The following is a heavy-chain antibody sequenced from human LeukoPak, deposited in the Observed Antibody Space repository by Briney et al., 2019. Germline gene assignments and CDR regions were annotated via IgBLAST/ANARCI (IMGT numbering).Heavy chain of an antibody. J-gene: IGHJ4*02. CDR3: ARPRTGWLPFDY. V-gene: IGHV4-39*01. CDR2: IYYSGST. D-gene: IGHD3-22*01. Sequence: SETLSLTCTVSGGSISSRSYYWGWIRQPPGKGLEWIGSIYYSGSTYYNPSLKSRVTISVDTSKNQFSLKLSSVTAADTAVYYCARPRTGWLPFDYWGQGTLVTVSS. CDR1: GGSISSRSYY.